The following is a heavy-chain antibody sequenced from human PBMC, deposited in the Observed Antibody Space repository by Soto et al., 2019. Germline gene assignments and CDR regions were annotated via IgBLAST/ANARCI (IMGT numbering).Heavy chain of an antibody. D-gene: IGHD2-2*01. V-gene: IGHV1-69*12. CDR1: GGTFSSYA. Sequence: QVQLVQSGAEVKKPGSSVKVSCKASGGTFSSYAISWVRQAPGQGLEWMGGIIPIFGTANYAQKFQGRVTXTAXEXKGTAYMELSGLSSEDTAVYYCGRWGEQYQLLQNDYWGQGTLVTVSS. CDR3: GRWGEQYQLLQNDY. CDR2: IIPIFGTA. J-gene: IGHJ4*02.